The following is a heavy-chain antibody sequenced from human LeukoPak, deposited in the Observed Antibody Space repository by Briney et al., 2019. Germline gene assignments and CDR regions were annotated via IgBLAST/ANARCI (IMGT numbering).Heavy chain of an antibody. Sequence: PGGSLRLSCAASGFTFSSYAMTWVRQAPGKGLEWVANIKQDGSEKFYVDSVKGRFTISRDNAKNSLYLQMNSLRAEDTALYYCARDAYYYGMDVWGRGTTVTVSS. V-gene: IGHV3-7*01. CDR2: IKQDGSEK. CDR1: GFTFSSYA. CDR3: ARDAYYYGMDV. J-gene: IGHJ6*02.